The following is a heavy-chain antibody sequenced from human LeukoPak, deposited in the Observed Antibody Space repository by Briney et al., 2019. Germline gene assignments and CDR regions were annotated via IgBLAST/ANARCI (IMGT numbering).Heavy chain of an antibody. V-gene: IGHV3-23*01. J-gene: IGHJ4*02. CDR1: GCTFSSYA. CDR2: ISGSGGST. Sequence: GGCVRLSCAASGCTFSSYAMSWVRQAPGKGLEWVSAISGSGGSTYYADSVKGRFTISRDNSKNTLYLQMNSLRAEDTAVYYCAKEQWLVRLVDYWGQGTLVTVSS. D-gene: IGHD6-19*01. CDR3: AKEQWLVRLVDY.